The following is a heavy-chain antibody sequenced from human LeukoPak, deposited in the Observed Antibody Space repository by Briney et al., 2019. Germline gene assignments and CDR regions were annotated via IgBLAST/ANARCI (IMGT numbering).Heavy chain of an antibody. CDR3: ARCRLRYFFLPSYYFDY. J-gene: IGHJ4*02. CDR1: GGSFSGYY. V-gene: IGHV4-34*01. Sequence: SETLSLTCAVYGGSFSGYYWSWLRQPPGKGLEWIGEINHSGSTNYNPSLKSRVTISVDTSKNQFSLKLSSVTAADTAVYYCARCRLRYFFLPSYYFDYWGQRTLVTVSS. D-gene: IGHD3-9*01. CDR2: INHSGST.